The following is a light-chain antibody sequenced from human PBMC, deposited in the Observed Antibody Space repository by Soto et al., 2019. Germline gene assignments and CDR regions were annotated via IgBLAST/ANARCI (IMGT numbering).Light chain of an antibody. Sequence: EIVLTQSPGTLSVSPGERVTLSCRASQNINTNYFAWYQQKPGQAPRLLIHGALNRAAGIPDRFSGSGSGTDFTLTISRLEPEDFAVYYCKQYDRSPMYTFGQGTQLEIK. CDR2: GAL. V-gene: IGKV3-20*01. J-gene: IGKJ2*01. CDR3: KQYDRSPMYT. CDR1: QNINTNY.